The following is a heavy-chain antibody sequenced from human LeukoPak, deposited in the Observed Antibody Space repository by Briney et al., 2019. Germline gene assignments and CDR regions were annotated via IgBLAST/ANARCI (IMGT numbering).Heavy chain of an antibody. J-gene: IGHJ4*02. V-gene: IGHV3-64*01. CDR1: GFTFSDYA. Sequence: PGGSLRLSCAASGFTFSDYAMHWVRQAPGKELEYVSAISSNGGSIHYANSVKGRFTISRDNSKNTLYLQMNSLRAEDTAVYYCAKGGDIVVVVAATYFDYWGQGTLVTVSS. D-gene: IGHD2-15*01. CDR2: ISSNGGSI. CDR3: AKGGDIVVVVAATYFDY.